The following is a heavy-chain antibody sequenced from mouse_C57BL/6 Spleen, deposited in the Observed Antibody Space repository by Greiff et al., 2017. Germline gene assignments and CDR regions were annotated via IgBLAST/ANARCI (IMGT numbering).Heavy chain of an antibody. CDR1: GYAFSSYW. J-gene: IGHJ4*01. D-gene: IGHD1-1*01. CDR2: IYPGDGDT. Sequence: QVQLKESGAELVKPGASVKISCKASGYAFSSYWMHWVKQRPGKGLEWIGQIYPGDGDTNYNGKFKGKATLTADKSSSTAYMPLSRLTSEDSAVYFCARGVTTVVADAMDYWGQGTSVTVSS. CDR3: ARGVTTVVADAMDY. V-gene: IGHV1-80*01.